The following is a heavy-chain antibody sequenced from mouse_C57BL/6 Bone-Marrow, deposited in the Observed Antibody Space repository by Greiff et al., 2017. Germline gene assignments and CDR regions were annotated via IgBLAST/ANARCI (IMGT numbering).Heavy chain of an antibody. V-gene: IGHV1-82*01. CDR2: IYPGDGDT. D-gene: IGHD2-3*01. CDR3: ARPPDDGFIV. Sequence: QVQLQQSGPELVKPGASVKISCKASGYAFSSSWMNWVKQRPGKGLEWIGRIYPGDGDTNYNGKFKGKATLTADKSSSTAYMQLSSLTSEDSAVYFCARPPDDGFIVWGTGTTVTVSS. CDR1: GYAFSSSW. J-gene: IGHJ1*03.